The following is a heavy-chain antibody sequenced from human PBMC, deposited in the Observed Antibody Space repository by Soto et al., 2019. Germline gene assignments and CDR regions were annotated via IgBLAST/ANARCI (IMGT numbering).Heavy chain of an antibody. V-gene: IGHV3-23*01. D-gene: IGHD6-6*01. CDR1: GFTFSSYA. CDR3: AKLILLIAATHRVDY. CDR2: ISGSGGST. J-gene: IGHJ4*02. Sequence: GGSLRLSCAASGFTFSSYAMSWVRQAPGKGLEWVSAISGSGGSTYYADSVKGRFTISRDNSKNTLYLQMNSLRAEDTAVYYCAKLILLIAATHRVDYWGQGTLVTVYS.